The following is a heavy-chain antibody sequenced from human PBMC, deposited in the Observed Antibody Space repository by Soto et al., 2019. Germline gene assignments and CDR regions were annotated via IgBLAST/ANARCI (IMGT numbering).Heavy chain of an antibody. D-gene: IGHD3-10*01. CDR2: VNPNNGDT. V-gene: IGHV1-8*01. CDR3: AKVSRKGSAIDFDY. CDR1: GYTFSNYD. Sequence: QVQLVQSGAELKKPGASVKVSCKASGYTFSNYDMNWVRQATGQGPEWIGWVNPNNGDTGYAQKFQGRVTLTTDISTNTAYMELTSLRSEDTDIYYCAKVSRKGSAIDFDYWGQGTLITVSS. J-gene: IGHJ4*02.